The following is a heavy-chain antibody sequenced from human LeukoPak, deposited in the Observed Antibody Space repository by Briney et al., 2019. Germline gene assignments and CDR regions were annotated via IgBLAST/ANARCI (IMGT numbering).Heavy chain of an antibody. D-gene: IGHD4-11*01. CDR3: ARGTVTLAY. V-gene: IGHV4-59*01. Sequence: SETVSLSCTVSGGSISIYYWTWIRQSQRKGLEWIGYIYYSGSTNYNPSLKSRVTISVDTSKNQFSLNLNSVTAADTAVYYCARGTVTLAYWGQGTLVSVSS. J-gene: IGHJ4*02. CDR1: GGSISIYY. CDR2: IYYSGST.